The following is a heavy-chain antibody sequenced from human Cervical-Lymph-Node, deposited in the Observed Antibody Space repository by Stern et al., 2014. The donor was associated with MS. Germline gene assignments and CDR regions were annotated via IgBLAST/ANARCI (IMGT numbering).Heavy chain of an antibody. CDR2: VYYSGAT. Sequence: QVQLQESGPGLVKPSETLSLTCAVSGDSISSYTHYWAWIRQPPGKGLEWIGSVYYSGATYYNPSLKSPGTISGDTSKNHFSLGLNSVTAADTAVYYCAKHACTGAACPFDLWGQGTLVTVSS. J-gene: IGHJ4*02. CDR3: AKHACTGAACPFDL. CDR1: GDSISSYTHY. D-gene: IGHD2-8*02. V-gene: IGHV4-39*01.